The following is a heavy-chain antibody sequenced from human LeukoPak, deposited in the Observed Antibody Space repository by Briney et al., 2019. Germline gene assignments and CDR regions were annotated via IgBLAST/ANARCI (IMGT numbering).Heavy chain of an antibody. CDR2: IIPILGIA. CDR1: GGTFSSYA. Sequence: SVKVSCKASGGTFSSYAISWVRQAPGQGLEWMGRIIPILGIANYAQKFQGRVTITADKSTSTAYMELSSLRSEDTAVYYCARDSPSGSSPNLDYWGQGTLVTVSS. D-gene: IGHD2-15*01. J-gene: IGHJ4*02. V-gene: IGHV1-69*04. CDR3: ARDSPSGSSPNLDY.